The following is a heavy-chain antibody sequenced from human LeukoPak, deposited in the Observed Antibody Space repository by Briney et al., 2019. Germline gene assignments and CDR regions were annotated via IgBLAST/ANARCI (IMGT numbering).Heavy chain of an antibody. CDR3: AREKFVDTAMVNEDWFDP. CDR2: IYSGGST. CDR1: GFTVSSNY. V-gene: IGHV3-66*01. J-gene: IGHJ5*02. D-gene: IGHD5-18*01. Sequence: PGGSLRLSCAASGFTVSSNYMSWVRQAPGKGLEWVSVIYSGGSTYYADSVKGRFTISRDNSKNTLYLQMNSLRAEDTAVYYCAREKFVDTAMVNEDWFDPWGQGTLVTVSS.